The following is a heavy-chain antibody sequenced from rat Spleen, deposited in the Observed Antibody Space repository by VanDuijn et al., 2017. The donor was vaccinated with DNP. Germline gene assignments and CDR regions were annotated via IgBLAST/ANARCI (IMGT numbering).Heavy chain of an antibody. D-gene: IGHD1-7*01. V-gene: IGHV5S13*01. CDR2: ITNTGGNT. Sequence: EVQVVESGGGLVQPGGSLKLSCTTSGFTFTNYAMAWVRQAPTKGLEWVASITNTGGNTYYRDSVKGRFTISRDNAKNTLYLQMNSLRSEDTATYYCARGRATGRGYWYFDFWGPGTMVTVSS. CDR3: ARGRATGRGYWYFDF. CDR1: GFTFTNYA. J-gene: IGHJ1*01.